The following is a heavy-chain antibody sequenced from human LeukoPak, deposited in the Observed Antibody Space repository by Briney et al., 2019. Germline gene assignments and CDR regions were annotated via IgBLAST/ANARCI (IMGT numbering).Heavy chain of an antibody. J-gene: IGHJ4*02. V-gene: IGHV1-69*01. CDR3: ARVVPSGSYDAYFDY. CDR2: IIPIFGTA. CDR1: GGTFSSYA. Sequence: SVTVSCTASGGTFSSYAISWVRQAPGQGLEWMGGIIPIFGTANYAQKFQGRVTITADESTSTAYMELSSLRSEDTAVYYCARVVPSGSYDAYFDYWGQGTLVTVSS. D-gene: IGHD1-26*01.